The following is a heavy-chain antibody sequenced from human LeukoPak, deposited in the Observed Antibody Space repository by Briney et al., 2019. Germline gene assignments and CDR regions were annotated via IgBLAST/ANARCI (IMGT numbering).Heavy chain of an antibody. CDR1: GGSISSSSYY. Sequence: SETLSLTCTVSGGSISSSSYYWGWIRQPPGKGLDWIGNVYYSGSTYYNPSLKSRATISVDTSKNQFSLKVSSVTAADTAVYYCARVKDPGGYYYYYYMDIWGKGNTVTVSS. V-gene: IGHV4-39*07. J-gene: IGHJ6*03. CDR2: VYYSGST. D-gene: IGHD3-16*01. CDR3: ARVKDPGGYYYYYYMDI.